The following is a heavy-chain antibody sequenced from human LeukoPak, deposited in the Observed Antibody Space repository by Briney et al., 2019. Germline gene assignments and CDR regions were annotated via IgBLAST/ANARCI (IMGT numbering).Heavy chain of an antibody. D-gene: IGHD3-10*01. CDR2: ISAYNGNT. CDR1: GYTFISYG. V-gene: IGHV1-18*01. CDR3: ARARFREFDFDY. J-gene: IGHJ4*02. Sequence: ASVKVSCKASGYTFISYGISWVRQAPGQGLEWMGWISAYNGNTNYAQKLQGRVTMTTDTSTSTAYMELRSLRSEDTAVYYCARARFREFDFDYWGQGTLVTVSS.